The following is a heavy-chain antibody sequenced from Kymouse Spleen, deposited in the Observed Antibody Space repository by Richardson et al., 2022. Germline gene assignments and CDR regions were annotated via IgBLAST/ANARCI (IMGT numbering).Heavy chain of an antibody. V-gene: IGHV4-61*01. CDR2: IYYSGST. CDR1: GGSVSSGSYY. J-gene: IGHJ4*02. CDR3: ASPHVDTAMVFDY. Sequence: QVQLQESGPGLVKPSETLSLTCTVSGGSVSSGSYYWSWIRQPPGKGLEWIGYIYYSGSTNYNPSLKSRVTISVDTSKNQFSLKLSSVTAADTAVYYCASPHVDTAMVFDYWGQGTLVTVSS. D-gene: IGHD5-18,IGHD5-18*01.